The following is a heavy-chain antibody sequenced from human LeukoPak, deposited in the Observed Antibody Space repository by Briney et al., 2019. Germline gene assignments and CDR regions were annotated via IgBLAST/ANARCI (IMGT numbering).Heavy chain of an antibody. D-gene: IGHD3-10*01. CDR3: AKDLRFAELLWAFDY. CDR2: ISGSGDST. J-gene: IGHJ4*02. CDR1: GFTFSNFA. Sequence: GGSLRLSCAVSGFTFSNFAMSWVRQAPGKGLEWVSMISGSGDSTYFADSVKGRFSISRDNSQNSLFLQMNSLGAEDTAIYYCAKDLRFAELLWAFDYWRQGTLLTVPS. V-gene: IGHV3-23*01.